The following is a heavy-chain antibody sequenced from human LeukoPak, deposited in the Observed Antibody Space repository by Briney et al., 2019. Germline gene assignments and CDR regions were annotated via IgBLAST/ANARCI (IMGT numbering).Heavy chain of an antibody. D-gene: IGHD2-2*01. CDR2: ISSSSSYI. V-gene: IGHV3-21*01. Sequence: PGGSLRLSCAASGFTVSSNYMSWVRQAPGKGLEWVSSISSSSSYIYYADSVKGRFTISRDNAKNSLYLQMNSLRAEDTAVYYCARDTRLSLYQPARWFQHWGQGTLVTVSS. CDR1: GFTVSSNY. J-gene: IGHJ1*01. CDR3: ARDTRLSLYQPARWFQH.